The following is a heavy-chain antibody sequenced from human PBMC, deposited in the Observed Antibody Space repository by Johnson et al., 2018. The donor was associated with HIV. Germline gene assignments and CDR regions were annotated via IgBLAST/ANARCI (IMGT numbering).Heavy chain of an antibody. CDR1: GFTFSDYY. CDR3: AKDIQMAYYYDSSGYWDAFDI. V-gene: IGHV3-11*01. D-gene: IGHD3-22*01. Sequence: QVQLVESGGGLVKPGGSLRLSCAASGFTFSDYYMSWIRQAPGKGLEWVSYISSSGSTIYYADSVKGRFTISRDNSKNTLYLQMNSLRTEDTALYYCAKDIQMAYYYDSSGYWDAFDIWGQWTMVTVSS. CDR2: ISSSGSTI. J-gene: IGHJ3*02.